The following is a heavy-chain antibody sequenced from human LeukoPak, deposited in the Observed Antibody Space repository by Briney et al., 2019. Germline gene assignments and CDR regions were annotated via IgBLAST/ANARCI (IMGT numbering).Heavy chain of an antibody. Sequence: PSETLSLTCTVSGGSISSYYWSCIRQPPGKGLEWIGYIHYSGSTNSKPSLKSRVTISVDTSKNQFSLKLSSVTAADTAVYYCARSTSGGYYYALDYWGQGTLVTVSS. CDR3: ARSTSGGYYYALDY. CDR1: GGSISSYY. CDR2: IHYSGST. J-gene: IGHJ4*02. D-gene: IGHD3-22*01. V-gene: IGHV4-59*08.